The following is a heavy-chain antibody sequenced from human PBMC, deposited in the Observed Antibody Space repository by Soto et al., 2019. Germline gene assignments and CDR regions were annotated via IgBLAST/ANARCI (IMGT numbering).Heavy chain of an antibody. J-gene: IGHJ6*02. Sequence: QVQLQESGPGLVKPSETLSLTCTVSGGSVSSGSYYWSWIRQPPGKGLEWIGYIYYSGSTNYNPSLKSRVTISVDTSKNQFSLKLSSVTAADTAVYYCASGSRKTAIYYYYGMDVWGQGTTVTVSS. V-gene: IGHV4-61*01. CDR1: GGSVSSGSYY. D-gene: IGHD2-2*03. CDR2: IYYSGST. CDR3: ASGSRKTAIYYYYGMDV.